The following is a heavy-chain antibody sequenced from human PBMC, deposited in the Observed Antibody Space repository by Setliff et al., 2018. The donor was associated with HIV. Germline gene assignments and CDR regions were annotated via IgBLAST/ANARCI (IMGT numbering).Heavy chain of an antibody. D-gene: IGHD3-22*01. CDR2: IYTSGST. J-gene: IGHJ3*02. V-gene: IGHV4-4*07. CDR1: GGSISSYY. CDR3: ARGTYYYDSSGFRDAFDI. Sequence: VSGGSISSYYWSWIRQPAGKGLEWIGRIYTSGSTNYNPSLKSRVTMSVDTSKNQFSLKLSSVTAADTAVYYCARGTYYYDSSGFRDAFDIWGQGTMVTVSS.